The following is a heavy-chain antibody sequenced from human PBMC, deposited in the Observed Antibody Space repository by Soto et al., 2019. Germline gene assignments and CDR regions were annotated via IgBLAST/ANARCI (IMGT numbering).Heavy chain of an antibody. CDR1: GGSISSSSYY. V-gene: IGHV4-39*01. CDR2: IYYSGST. CDR3: ARRPYDFWSGRNQNWFDP. Sequence: SETLSLTCTVSGGSISSSSYYWGWIRQPPGKGLEWIGSIYYSGSTYYNPSLKSRVTISVDTSKNHFSLKLSSVTAADTAVYYCARRPYDFWSGRNQNWFDPWGQGTLVTVSS. J-gene: IGHJ5*02. D-gene: IGHD3-3*01.